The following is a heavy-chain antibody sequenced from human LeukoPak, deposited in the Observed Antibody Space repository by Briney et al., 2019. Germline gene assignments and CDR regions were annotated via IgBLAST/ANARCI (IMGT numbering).Heavy chain of an antibody. Sequence: PSETLSLTCTVSGGSISSYYWSWIRQPPGKGLEWIGYIYYSGSTNYNPSLKSRVTISVDTSKNQFSLKLSSVTAADTAVYYCARPLGATGGNWFDPWGPETLVTVSS. J-gene: IGHJ5*02. CDR1: GGSISSYY. CDR3: ARPLGATGGNWFDP. V-gene: IGHV4-59*08. D-gene: IGHD1-26*01. CDR2: IYYSGST.